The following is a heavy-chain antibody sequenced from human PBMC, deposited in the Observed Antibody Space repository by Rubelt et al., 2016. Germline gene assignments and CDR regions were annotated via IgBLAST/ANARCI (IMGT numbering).Heavy chain of an antibody. Sequence: QVQLQQWGAGLLKPSETLSLTCAVSGGSFSGYYWSWIRQPPGKGLEWIGELNHSGNTHYTPSLTSRAPIPGDTSKTQCSLKLSSVTAADTAVYYCARGLAAGCHMDVWGKGTTVTVSS. D-gene: IGHD2-8*01. J-gene: IGHJ6*03. CDR2: LNHSGNT. CDR3: ARGLAAGCHMDV. V-gene: IGHV4-34*01. CDR1: GGSFSGYY.